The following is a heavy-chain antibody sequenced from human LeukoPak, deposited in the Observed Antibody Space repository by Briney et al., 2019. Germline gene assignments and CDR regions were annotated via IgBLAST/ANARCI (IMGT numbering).Heavy chain of an antibody. CDR2: IYYSGST. D-gene: IGHD5-18*01. J-gene: IGHJ4*02. Sequence: SETLSLTCTVSGGSISSYYWSWIRQPPGKGLEWIGYIYYSGSTNYNPSLKSRVTISVDTSKNQFSLKLSSVTAADTAVYYCARVSVDTAMVGYWGQGTLVTVSS. V-gene: IGHV4-59*08. CDR3: ARVSVDTAMVGY. CDR1: GGSISSYY.